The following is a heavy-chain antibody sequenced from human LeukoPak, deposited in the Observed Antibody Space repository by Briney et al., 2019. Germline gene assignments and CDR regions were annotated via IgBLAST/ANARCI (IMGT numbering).Heavy chain of an antibody. CDR1: GYTFTSYG. J-gene: IGHJ3*02. CDR2: ISAYNGNT. Sequence: ASVKVSCKASGYTFTSYGINWVRQAPGQGLEWMGWISAYNGNTNYAQKLQGRVTMTTDTSTSTAYMELRSLRSDDTAVYYCARVTCSGGSCYELGAFDIWGQGTMVTVSS. D-gene: IGHD2-15*01. V-gene: IGHV1-18*01. CDR3: ARVTCSGGSCYELGAFDI.